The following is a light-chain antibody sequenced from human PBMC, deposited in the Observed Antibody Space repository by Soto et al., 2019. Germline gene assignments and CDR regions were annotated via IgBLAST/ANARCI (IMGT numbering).Light chain of an antibody. Sequence: DIQMTQSPSTLSASVGDRVTITCRASQSISSWLAWYQQKPGTAPKLLIYEASTSQSGVPSRFSGSGSGTEFTLTISSLQPDDSATYYCQQYRDNWTFGQGTKVEIK. CDR1: QSISSW. J-gene: IGKJ1*01. V-gene: IGKV1-5*03. CDR2: EAS. CDR3: QQYRDNWT.